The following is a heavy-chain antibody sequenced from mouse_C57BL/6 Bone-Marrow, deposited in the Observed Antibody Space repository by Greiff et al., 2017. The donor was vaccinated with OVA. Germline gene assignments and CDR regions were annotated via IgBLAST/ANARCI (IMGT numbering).Heavy chain of an antibody. CDR1: GFTFSSYG. D-gene: IGHD1-1*01. CDR2: ISSGGSYT. J-gene: IGHJ3*01. CDR3: ARHWFFYYGSFAY. Sequence: DVMLVESGGDLVKPGGSLKLSCAASGFTFSSYGMSWVRQTPDKRLEWVATISSGGSYTYYPDSVKGRFTISRDNAKNTLYLQMSSLKSEDTAMYYCARHWFFYYGSFAYWGQGTLVTVSA. V-gene: IGHV5-6*02.